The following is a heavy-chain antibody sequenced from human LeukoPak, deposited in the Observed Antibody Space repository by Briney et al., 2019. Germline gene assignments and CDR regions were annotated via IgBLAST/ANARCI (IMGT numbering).Heavy chain of an antibody. V-gene: IGHV1-2*02. D-gene: IGHD2-15*01. CDR2: INPNSGAT. CDR3: ASNRYCSGGSCYSALDY. Sequence: GASVKVSCKASGYTFTGYYMRWVRQAPGQGLEWMGWINPNSGATNYAQKFQGRVTMTRDTSISTAYMELSRLRSDDTAVFYCASNRYCSGGSCYSALDYWGQGTLVTVSS. CDR1: GYTFTGYY. J-gene: IGHJ4*02.